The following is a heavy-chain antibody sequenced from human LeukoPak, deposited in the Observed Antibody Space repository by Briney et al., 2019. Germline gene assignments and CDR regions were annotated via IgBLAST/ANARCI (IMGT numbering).Heavy chain of an antibody. D-gene: IGHD6-6*01. CDR2: ITWNSGNI. CDR3: AKDISQLVILTPQGFDY. J-gene: IGHJ4*02. V-gene: IGHV3-9*01. Sequence: GGSLRLSCAASGFTLDNYAMHWVRQVPGKGLEWVSGITWNSGNIGYADSVKGRFTISRDNAKNSLYLQMNSLRPEDTALYFCAKDISQLVILTPQGFDYWGQGALVTVSS. CDR1: GFTLDNYA.